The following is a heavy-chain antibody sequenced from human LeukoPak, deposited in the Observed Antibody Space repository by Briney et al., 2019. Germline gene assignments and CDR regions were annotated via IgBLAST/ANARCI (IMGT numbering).Heavy chain of an antibody. CDR1: GGTFSSYG. D-gene: IGHD2-2*01. CDR2: ISAYNGNT. Sequence: GSSVKVSCKASGGTFSSYGISWVRQAPGQGLEWMGWISAYNGNTNYAQKLQGRVTMTTDTSTSTAYMELRSLRSDDTAVYYCARVVAYQLLHYFDYWGQGTLVTVSS. J-gene: IGHJ4*02. V-gene: IGHV1-18*01. CDR3: ARVVAYQLLHYFDY.